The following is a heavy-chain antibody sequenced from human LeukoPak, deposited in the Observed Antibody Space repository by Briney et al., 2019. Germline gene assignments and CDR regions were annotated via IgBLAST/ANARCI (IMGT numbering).Heavy chain of an antibody. CDR3: ARAPTKCRRDWFDP. D-gene: IGHD5-12*01. CDR2: ISSSGSTL. Sequence: GGSLRLACSPPGFTLRSDGMNWVHQPPAKGLEWVSYISSSGSTLYYGDSVKGRFTISRDNAKNSLDLQMNSLRAEDTAVYYCARAPTKCRRDWFDPWGPGTMVTVSS. CDR1: GFTLRSDG. J-gene: IGHJ5*02. V-gene: IGHV3-48*04.